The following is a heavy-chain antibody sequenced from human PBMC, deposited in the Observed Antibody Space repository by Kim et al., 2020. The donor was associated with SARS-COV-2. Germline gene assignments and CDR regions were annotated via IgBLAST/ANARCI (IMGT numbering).Heavy chain of an antibody. D-gene: IGHD3-16*01. Sequence: GRFTISRDNTKNTLYLQMNSLRAEDTAVYYCARGADCHDTFGGSPCGNDYWGQGTLVTVSS. J-gene: IGHJ4*02. V-gene: IGHV3-66*01. CDR3: ARGADCHDTFGGSPCGNDY.